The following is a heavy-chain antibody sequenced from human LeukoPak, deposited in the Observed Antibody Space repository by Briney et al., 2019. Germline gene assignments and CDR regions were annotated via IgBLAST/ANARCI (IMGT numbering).Heavy chain of an antibody. CDR1: GYTFTSYY. CDR2: INPSGGST. V-gene: IGHV1-46*01. J-gene: IGHJ3*02. D-gene: IGHD3-16*01. Sequence: ASVTVSCKASGYTFTSYYMHWVRQAPGQGLEWMGIINPSGGSTSYAQKFQGRVTMTRDMSTSTVYMELSSLRSEDTAVYYCARGDSQDAFDIWGQGTMVTVSS. CDR3: ARGDSQDAFDI.